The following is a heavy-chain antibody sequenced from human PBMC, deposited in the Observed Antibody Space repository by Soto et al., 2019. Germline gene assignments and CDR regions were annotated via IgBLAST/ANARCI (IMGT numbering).Heavy chain of an antibody. Sequence: ASVRVSCKASGYSLTSYGISWVRQAPGQGLEWMGWISPYNGNTNYAQKLQGRVTMTTDTSTSTAYMELRSLRSDDTAVYYCARTIVGATGNCFDPWGQGTLVTVSS. D-gene: IGHD1-26*01. CDR2: ISPYNGNT. CDR3: ARTIVGATGNCFDP. CDR1: GYSLTSYG. V-gene: IGHV1-18*01. J-gene: IGHJ5*02.